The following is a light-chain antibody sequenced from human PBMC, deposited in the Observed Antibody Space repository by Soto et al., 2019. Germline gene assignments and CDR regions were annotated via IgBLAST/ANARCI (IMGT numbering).Light chain of an antibody. V-gene: IGKV3-15*01. CDR1: QSVSSN. CDR2: GAS. Sequence: EMVLTQSPGTLSLSPGERATLSCRASQSVSSNLAWYQQKPGQAPRLLIYGASTRATGIPARFSGSGSETEFTLTISSLQSEDFAVYYCQQYNRWRTFGQGTKVDIK. J-gene: IGKJ1*01. CDR3: QQYNRWRT.